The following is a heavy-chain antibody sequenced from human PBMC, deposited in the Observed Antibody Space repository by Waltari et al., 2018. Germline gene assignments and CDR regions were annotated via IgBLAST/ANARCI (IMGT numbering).Heavy chain of an antibody. D-gene: IGHD6-19*01. CDR1: GYTFTSYY. CDR3: ARGIAVAGPVYYYYYYMDV. Sequence: QVQLVQSGAEVKKPGASVQVSCKASGYTFTSYYMPWVRQAPGQGLEWVGGIIPIFGTANYAQKFQGRVTITADKSTSTAYMELSSLRSEDTAVYYCARGIAVAGPVYYYYYYMDVWGKGTTVTVSS. J-gene: IGHJ6*03. CDR2: IIPIFGTA. V-gene: IGHV1-69*06.